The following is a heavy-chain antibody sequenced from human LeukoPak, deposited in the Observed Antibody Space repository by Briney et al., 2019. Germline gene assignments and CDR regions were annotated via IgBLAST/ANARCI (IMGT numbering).Heavy chain of an antibody. Sequence: GGSLRLSCAASGFTVSSNYMSWVRQAPGKGLEWVSVIYSGGSTYYADSVKGRFTISRDNSKNTLYLQMNSLRAEDTAVYCCARGLFAIFGVVIIDYMDVWGKGTTVTVSS. D-gene: IGHD3-3*01. V-gene: IGHV3-66*01. CDR2: IYSGGST. CDR1: GFTVSSNY. J-gene: IGHJ6*03. CDR3: ARGLFAIFGVVIIDYMDV.